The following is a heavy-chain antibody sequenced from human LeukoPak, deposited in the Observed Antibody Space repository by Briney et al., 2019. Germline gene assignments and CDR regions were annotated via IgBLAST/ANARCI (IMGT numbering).Heavy chain of an antibody. V-gene: IGHV4-59*12. D-gene: IGHD3-10*01. J-gene: IGHJ3*02. CDR3: ARDPITMVRGVIIAPI. CDR1: GGSISSYY. CDR2: IYYSGTT. Sequence: SETLSLTCTVSGGSISSYYWSWIRQPPGKGLEWIGYIYYSGTTNYNPSLKSRVIISVDTSKNQFSLKLSSVTAADTAVYYCARDPITMVRGVIIAPIWGQGTMVTVSS.